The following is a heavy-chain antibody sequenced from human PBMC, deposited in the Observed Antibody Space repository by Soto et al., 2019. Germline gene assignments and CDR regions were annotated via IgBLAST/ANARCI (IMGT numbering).Heavy chain of an antibody. V-gene: IGHV4-30-4*08. D-gene: IGHD2-21*02. CDR1: GGSISSDYYH. CDR2: IHHSGSS. J-gene: IGHJ6*02. CDR3: AREDDGGDSLDV. Sequence: QVQLQQSGPGLVKPSQTLSLTCTVSGGSISSDYYHWTWIRQSPGKGLEWIGYIHHSGSSLYNPSLKIRVTISVDTTKNHFQLHLSSVTAADTAVYFCAREDDGGDSLDVWGQGTTVTVSS.